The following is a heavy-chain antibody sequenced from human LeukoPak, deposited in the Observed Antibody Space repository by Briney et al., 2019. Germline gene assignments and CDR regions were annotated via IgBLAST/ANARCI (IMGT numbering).Heavy chain of an antibody. CDR1: GGTLSTYS. V-gene: IGHV1-69*13. CDR3: ARGNSRWSTPSSSYYYRMDV. Sequence: SVKVSCKASGGTLSTYSISWVRQAPGQGLEWMGGIIPIFNTKNYAQRFQDRVILTADESTSTAYMELSSLRSEDTAVYYCARGNSRWSTPSSSYYYRMDVWGQGTTVAVSS. J-gene: IGHJ6*02. D-gene: IGHD4-23*01. CDR2: IIPIFNTK.